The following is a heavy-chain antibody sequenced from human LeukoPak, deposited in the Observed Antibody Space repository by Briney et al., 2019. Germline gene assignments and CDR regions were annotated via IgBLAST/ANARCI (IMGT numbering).Heavy chain of an antibody. CDR2: ISGSGGST. J-gene: IGHJ4*02. Sequence: GGSLRLSCAASGFTFSSYAMSWVRQAPGKGLEWVSAISGSGGSTYYADSVKGRFTISRDNSKNTLYLQMNSLTAEDTAVYYCAKGRYSGSCFDYWGQGTLVTVSS. V-gene: IGHV3-23*01. CDR3: AKGRYSGSCFDY. CDR1: GFTFSSYA. D-gene: IGHD1-26*01.